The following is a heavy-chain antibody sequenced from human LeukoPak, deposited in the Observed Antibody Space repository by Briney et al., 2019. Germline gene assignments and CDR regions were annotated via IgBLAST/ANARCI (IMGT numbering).Heavy chain of an antibody. V-gene: IGHV1-69*05. CDR1: GYTFTSYG. D-gene: IGHD5-24*01. Sequence: EASVKVSCKASGYTFTSYGISWVRQAPGQGLEWMGGIIPIFGTANYAQKFQGRVTITTDESTSTAYMELSSLRSEDTAVYYCARAGRDGYNSDFDYWGQGTLVTVSS. J-gene: IGHJ4*02. CDR3: ARAGRDGYNSDFDY. CDR2: IIPIFGTA.